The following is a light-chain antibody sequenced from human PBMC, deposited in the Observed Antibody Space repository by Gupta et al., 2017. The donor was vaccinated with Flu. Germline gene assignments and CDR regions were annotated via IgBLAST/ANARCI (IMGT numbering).Light chain of an antibody. Sequence: PSTLSASVGDRVTITCRASQSISSWLAWYLQKPGKPPKLLIYMASTLETGVPSRFAGSGSGTEFTLTISSLQPDDFATYYCQEYNRYSWTFGQGTKVEIK. CDR2: MAS. V-gene: IGKV1-5*03. J-gene: IGKJ1*01. CDR1: QSISSW. CDR3: QEYNRYSWT.